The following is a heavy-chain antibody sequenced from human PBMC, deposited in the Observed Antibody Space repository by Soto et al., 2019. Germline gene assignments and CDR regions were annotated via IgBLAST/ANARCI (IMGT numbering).Heavy chain of an antibody. D-gene: IGHD3-10*01. J-gene: IGHJ4*02. CDR3: ASAFRSNYYSY. CDR2: IYPDASDT. CDR1: GFCFTTYW. Sequence: PGQSLKISCRGWGFCFTTYWSGWLPQMPGKGLEWMGVIYPDASDTNYNPPFRGRVTISADKSISTAYLQWSRLEASDTAIYYCASAFRSNYYSYWGRGTRVTVSS. V-gene: IGHV5-51*01.